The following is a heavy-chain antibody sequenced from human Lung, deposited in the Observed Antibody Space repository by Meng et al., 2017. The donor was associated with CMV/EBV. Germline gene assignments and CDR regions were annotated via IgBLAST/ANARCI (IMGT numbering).Heavy chain of an antibody. CDR3: VAYLVGIGGRGY. V-gene: IGHV4-61*08. CDR1: GVSVSNDDYH. Sequence: SETLSLXXSVSGVSVSNDDYHWSWIRQSPGKGLEWIGQLYSTGTDTFNPSLMSRVTISKDTSKNRFSLTLTSVTAADTAVYFCVAYLVGIGGRGYWGQGRMVXVS. CDR2: LYSTGTD. J-gene: IGHJ4*02. D-gene: IGHD1-26*01.